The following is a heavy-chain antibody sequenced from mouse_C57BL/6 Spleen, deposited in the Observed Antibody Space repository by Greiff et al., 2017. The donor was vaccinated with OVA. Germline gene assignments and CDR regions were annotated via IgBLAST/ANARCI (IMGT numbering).Heavy chain of an antibody. Sequence: QVQLQQPGAELVKPGASVKLSCKASGSTFTSYWMQWVKQRPGQGLEWIGEIDPSDSYTNYNQKFKGKATLTVDTSSSTAYMQLSSLTSEDSAVYYCARRGYGSTWFAYWGQGTLVTVSA. CDR1: GSTFTSYW. V-gene: IGHV1-50*01. CDR2: IDPSDSYT. D-gene: IGHD1-1*01. J-gene: IGHJ3*01. CDR3: ARRGYGSTWFAY.